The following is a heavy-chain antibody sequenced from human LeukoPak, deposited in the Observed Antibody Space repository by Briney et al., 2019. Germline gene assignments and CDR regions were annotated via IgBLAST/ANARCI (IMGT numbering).Heavy chain of an antibody. CDR2: IGSSSTGSSI. CDR1: GFTLSLYR. CDR3: ARDQLLWFGDHMMDLMSLPIDAFDI. V-gene: IGHV3-48*01. D-gene: IGHD3-10*01. Sequence: GGSLRLSCAASGFTLSLYRVNWVRQAPGKGLEWVSHIGSSSTGSSIYYADSVRGRFTISRDNAKNSLYLQMNSLRAEDTAVYYCARDQLLWFGDHMMDLMSLPIDAFDIWGQGTMVTVSS. J-gene: IGHJ3*02.